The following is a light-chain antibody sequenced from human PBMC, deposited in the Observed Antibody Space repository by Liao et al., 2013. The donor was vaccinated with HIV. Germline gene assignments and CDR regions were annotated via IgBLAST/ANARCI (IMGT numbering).Light chain of an antibody. Sequence: SYELTQPPSVSVSPGQTASLTCSGHKLGEKYSSWYQHKPGQSPVLVMYEDDKRPSGIPERFSGSNSGNTATLTISRVEAGDEADYYCQVWDSSSDHWVFGGGTKLTVL. CDR2: EDD. J-gene: IGLJ3*02. CDR1: KLGEKY. V-gene: IGLV3-1*01. CDR3: QVWDSSSDHWV.